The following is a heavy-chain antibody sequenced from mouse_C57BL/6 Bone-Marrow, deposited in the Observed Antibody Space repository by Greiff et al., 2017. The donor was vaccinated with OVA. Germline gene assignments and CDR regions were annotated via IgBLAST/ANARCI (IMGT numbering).Heavy chain of an antibody. J-gene: IGHJ2*01. CDR3: ARDRNWDCDY. D-gene: IGHD4-1*01. CDR1: GYTFTSYW. CDR2: IDPSDSET. V-gene: IGHV1-52*01. Sequence: QVQLQQPGAELVRPGSSVKLSCKASGYTFTSYWMHWVKQRPIQGLEWIGNIDPSDSETHYNQKFKDKATLTVDKSSSTAYMQLSSLTSEDSAVYYCARDRNWDCDYWGQGTTLTVSS.